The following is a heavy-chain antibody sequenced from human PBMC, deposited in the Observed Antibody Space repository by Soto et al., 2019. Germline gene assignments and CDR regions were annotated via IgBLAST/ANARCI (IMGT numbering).Heavy chain of an antibody. V-gene: IGHV4-59*01. Sequence: SETLSLTCTVYGDSITSYYWSWIRQPPGKGLEWIGYIYYSGSTYYNSSLKSRLTISVDTSKNQFSLKLSSVTAADTAVYYCASSGSDYWGQGILVTVSS. J-gene: IGHJ4*02. CDR2: IYYSGST. D-gene: IGHD3-10*01. CDR3: ASSGSDY. CDR1: GDSITSYY.